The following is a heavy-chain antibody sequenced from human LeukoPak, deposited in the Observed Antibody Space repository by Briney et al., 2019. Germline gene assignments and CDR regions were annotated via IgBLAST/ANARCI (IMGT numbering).Heavy chain of an antibody. CDR2: INHSGST. Sequence: PSETLSLTCAVYGGSFSGYYWSWIRQPPGKGLEWIGEINHSGSTNYNPSLKSRVTISVDTLKNKFSLKLISVTAADTAVYYCARGTLYSGWSYYFDSWGQGTLVPVSS. V-gene: IGHV4-34*01. D-gene: IGHD6-19*01. CDR3: ARGTLYSGWSYYFDS. J-gene: IGHJ4*02. CDR1: GGSFSGYY.